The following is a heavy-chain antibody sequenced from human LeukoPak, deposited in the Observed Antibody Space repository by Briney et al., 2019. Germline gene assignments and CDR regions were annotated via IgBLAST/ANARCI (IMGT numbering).Heavy chain of an antibody. CDR1: GGSVSSGSYY. CDR2: IYYSGST. CDR3: ARDNWNYGSSMDV. V-gene: IGHV4-61*01. J-gene: IGHJ6*02. Sequence: SETLSLTCTVSGGSVSSGSYYWSWIRQPPGKGLEWIGYIYYSGSTNYNPSLKSRVTISVDTSKNQFSLKLSSVTAADTAVYYCARDNWNYGSSMDVWGQGTTVTVSS. D-gene: IGHD1-7*01.